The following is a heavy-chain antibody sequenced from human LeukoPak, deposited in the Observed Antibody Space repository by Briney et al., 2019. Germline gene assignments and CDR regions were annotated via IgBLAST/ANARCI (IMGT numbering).Heavy chain of an antibody. CDR3: ARGRNYDILTGYYTSGYYYYMDV. Sequence: PSETLSLTCTVSGGSISSGSYYWSWIRQPAGKGLEWIGRIYTSGSTNYNPSLKSRVTISVDTSKNQFSLKLSSVTAADTAVYYCARGRNYDILTGYYTSGYYYYMDVWGKGTTVTVSS. D-gene: IGHD3-9*01. J-gene: IGHJ6*03. CDR2: IYTSGST. CDR1: GGSISSGSYY. V-gene: IGHV4-61*02.